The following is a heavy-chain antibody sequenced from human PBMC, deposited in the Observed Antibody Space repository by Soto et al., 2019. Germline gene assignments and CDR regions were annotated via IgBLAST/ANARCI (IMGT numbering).Heavy chain of an antibody. D-gene: IGHD2-15*01. Sequence: PSGTLSLTCSVSGGSIDSTCFFRIWIPQPPGQGLEWIGYIYYGGTTFDNPYLKIRSTLSQDTDENRFYLNLTSVTAADTAVYYCARAGWLRRHEYYFDPWGQGILVTVSS. CDR2: IYYGGTT. V-gene: IGHV4-31*03. CDR3: ARAGWLRRHEYYFDP. CDR1: GGSIDSTCFF. J-gene: IGHJ4*02.